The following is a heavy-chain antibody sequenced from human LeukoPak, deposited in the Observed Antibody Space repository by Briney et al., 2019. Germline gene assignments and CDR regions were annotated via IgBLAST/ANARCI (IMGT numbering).Heavy chain of an antibody. CDR3: ARAYQLLSYYYGMDV. V-gene: IGHV1-2*02. D-gene: IGHD2-2*01. CDR1: GYTFTGYY. CDR2: INPNSGGT. Sequence: ASVKVSCKASGYTFTGYYMHWVRQAPGQGLEWMGWINPNSGGTNYAQKFQGRVTMTRDTSISTAYMELSRLRSDDTAVYYCARAYQLLSYYYGMDVWGQGTTVTVSS. J-gene: IGHJ6*02.